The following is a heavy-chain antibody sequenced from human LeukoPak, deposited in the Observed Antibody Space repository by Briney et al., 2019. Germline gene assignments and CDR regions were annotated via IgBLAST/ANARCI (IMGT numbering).Heavy chain of an antibody. Sequence: GGSLRLSCAASGFTFSSYWMHWVRQASGKGLVWVSRINSDGSSTRYADSVKGRFTISRDNAKNTLYLQMNSLRAEDTAVYYCARGRYCSGSSCYGGSYSDYWGQGTLVTVSS. CDR2: INSDGSST. V-gene: IGHV3-74*01. D-gene: IGHD2-2*01. CDR1: GFTFSSYW. CDR3: ARGRYCSGSSCYGGSYSDY. J-gene: IGHJ4*02.